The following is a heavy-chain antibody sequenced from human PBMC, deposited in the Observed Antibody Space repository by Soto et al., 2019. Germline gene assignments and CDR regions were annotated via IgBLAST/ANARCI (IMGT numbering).Heavy chain of an antibody. V-gene: IGHV4-59*08. J-gene: IGHJ4*02. CDR3: ARRYYDILTGYSYYFDY. Sequence: SETLSLTCTVSGGSISSYYWSWIRQPPGKGLEWIGYIYYSGSTNYNPSLKSRVTISVDTSKNQFSLKLSSVTAADTAVYYCARRYYDILTGYSYYFDYWGQGTLVTVSS. CDR2: IYYSGST. CDR1: GGSISSYY. D-gene: IGHD3-9*01.